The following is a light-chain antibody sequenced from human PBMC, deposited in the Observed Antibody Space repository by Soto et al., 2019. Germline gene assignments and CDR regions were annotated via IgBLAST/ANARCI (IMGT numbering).Light chain of an antibody. CDR1: QSIRSN. CDR2: GAS. V-gene: IGKV3-15*01. J-gene: IGKJ4*01. Sequence: EIVMTQSPATLSVSPGERGTLSCRASQSIRSNVAWYQQRPGQAPRLLIFGASVRATGVPDRFSGSGSGTDFTLTITSLQSEDSAVYYCQSYNYWPPATFGGGTKVDIK. CDR3: QSYNYWPPAT.